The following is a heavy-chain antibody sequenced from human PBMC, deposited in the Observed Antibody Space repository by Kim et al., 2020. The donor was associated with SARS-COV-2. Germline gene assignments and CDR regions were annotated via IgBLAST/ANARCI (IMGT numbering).Heavy chain of an antibody. D-gene: IGHD3-10*01. Sequence: GGSLRLSCAASGFTFSSYAMSWVRQAPGKGLEWVSAISGSGGSTYYADSVKSRFTISRDNSKNTLYLQMNSLRAEDTAVYYCANQVGNYGSGSYFNYYYYGMDVWGQGTTVTVSS. J-gene: IGHJ6*02. CDR2: ISGSGGST. CDR3: ANQVGNYGSGSYFNYYYYGMDV. CDR1: GFTFSSYA. V-gene: IGHV3-23*01.